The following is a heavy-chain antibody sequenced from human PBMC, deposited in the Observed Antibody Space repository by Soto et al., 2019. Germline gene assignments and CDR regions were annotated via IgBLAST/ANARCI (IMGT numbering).Heavy chain of an antibody. CDR2: IIPIIGTA. J-gene: IGHJ4*02. V-gene: IGHV1-69*01. Sequence: QVQLVQSGAEVKKPGSSVQVYCKASGGTFSSYAISWVRQAPGQGLAWMGGIIPIIGTANYAQQFQGRVTITADESTSTAYMELSSLRSEDTAVYYCASQLGHSSCAHDYWGQGTLVTVSS. CDR1: GGTFSSYA. D-gene: IGHD6-13*01. CDR3: ASQLGHSSCAHDY.